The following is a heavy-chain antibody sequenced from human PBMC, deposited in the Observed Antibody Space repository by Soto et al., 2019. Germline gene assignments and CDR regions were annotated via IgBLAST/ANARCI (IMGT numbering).Heavy chain of an antibody. J-gene: IGHJ3*02. Sequence: GGSLRLSCAASGSTFSSYAMHWVRQAPGKGLEWVAVISYDGSNKYYADSVKGRFTISRDNSKNTLYLQMNSLRAEDTAVYYCARDLRSKGPTGAFDIWGQGTMVTVSS. V-gene: IGHV3-30-3*01. CDR2: ISYDGSNK. CDR1: GSTFSSYA. D-gene: IGHD2-2*01. CDR3: ARDLRSKGPTGAFDI.